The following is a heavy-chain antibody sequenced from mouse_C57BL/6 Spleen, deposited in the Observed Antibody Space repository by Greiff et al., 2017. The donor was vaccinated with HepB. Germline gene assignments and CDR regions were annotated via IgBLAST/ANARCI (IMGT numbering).Heavy chain of an antibody. CDR1: GYTFTSYG. V-gene: IGHV1-81*01. CDR3: AREKDYYDYDVGAMDY. J-gene: IGHJ4*01. Sequence: QVQLKQSGAELARPGASVKLSCKASGYTFTSYGISWVKQRTGQGLEWIGEIYPRSGNTYYNEKFKGKATLTADKSSSTAYMELRSLTSEDSAVYFCAREKDYYDYDVGAMDYWGQGTSVTVSS. CDR2: IYPRSGNT. D-gene: IGHD2-4*01.